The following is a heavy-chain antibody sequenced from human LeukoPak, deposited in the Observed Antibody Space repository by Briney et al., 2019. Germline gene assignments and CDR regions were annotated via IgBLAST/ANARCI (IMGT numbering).Heavy chain of an antibody. J-gene: IGHJ4*02. CDR2: ISGDGGST. CDR1: GFTFDDYA. V-gene: IGHV3-43*02. Sequence: PGGSLRLSCAASGFTFDDYAMHWVRQAPGKGLEWVSLISGDGGSTYYADSVKGRFTISRDNSKNSLYLQMNSLRTEDTALYYCASQLDIVVVVAANEGGYWGQGTLVTVSS. CDR3: ASQLDIVVVVAANEGGY. D-gene: IGHD2-15*01.